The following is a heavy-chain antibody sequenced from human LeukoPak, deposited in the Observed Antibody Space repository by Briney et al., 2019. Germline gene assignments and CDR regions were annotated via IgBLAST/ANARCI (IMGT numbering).Heavy chain of an antibody. J-gene: IGHJ4*02. V-gene: IGHV3-53*01. CDR1: GFTFASYS. CDR3: ARGGGSYYY. CDR2: IYSGGST. Sequence: GGSLRLSCAASGFTFASYSMNWVRQAPGKGLEWVSVIYSGGSTYYADSVKGRFTISRDNSKNTLYLQMNSLRAEDTAVYYCARGGGSYYYWGQGTLVTVSS. D-gene: IGHD1-26*01.